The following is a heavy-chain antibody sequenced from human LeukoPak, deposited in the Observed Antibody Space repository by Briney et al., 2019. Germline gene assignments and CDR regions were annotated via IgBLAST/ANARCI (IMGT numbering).Heavy chain of an antibody. D-gene: IGHD3-10*01. J-gene: IGHJ6*03. CDR1: GGSISSSSYY. V-gene: IGHV4-39*01. CDR2: IYYSGSS. CDR3: GRQLLWFGEVFSRTAYMDV. Sequence: SETLSLTCTVSGGSISSSSYYWGWIRQPPGKGLEWIGSIYYSGSSYYNPSLKSRVTITVDTSNNQFSLKLSSVTAADTAVYYCGRQLLWFGEVFSRTAYMDVWGKGTTVTVSS.